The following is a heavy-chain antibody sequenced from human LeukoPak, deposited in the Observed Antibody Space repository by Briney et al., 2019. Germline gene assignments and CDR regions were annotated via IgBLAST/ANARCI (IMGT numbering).Heavy chain of an antibody. CDR2: ISAYNAKT. V-gene: IGHV1-18*01. Sequence: ASVKVSCKASSYTFINYGISWVRQAPGQGLEWMGWISAYNAKTNSAQKLQGRVTMTTDTSTSTAYMELTSLTSDDTAVYYCATTNDGGGYQWGDFFDFWGQGTLVTVSS. CDR1: SYTFINYG. D-gene: IGHD3-22*01. J-gene: IGHJ4*02. CDR3: ATTNDGGGYQWGDFFDF.